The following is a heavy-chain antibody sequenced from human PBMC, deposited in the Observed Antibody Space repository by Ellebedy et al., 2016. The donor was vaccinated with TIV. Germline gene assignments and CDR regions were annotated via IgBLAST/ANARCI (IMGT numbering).Heavy chain of an antibody. CDR2: IVGSGGSR. Sequence: GESLKISCAASGFSFSSFAMSWVRQAPGKGLEWVSGIVGSGGSRYADYVKGRFTVSRDNSKSTLDLQMSSLRAEDTAVYYCAKDRTPGDGYWVFDFWGQGTLVTVST. D-gene: IGHD5-18*01. CDR1: GFSFSSFA. V-gene: IGHV3-23*01. J-gene: IGHJ4*02. CDR3: AKDRTPGDGYWVFDF.